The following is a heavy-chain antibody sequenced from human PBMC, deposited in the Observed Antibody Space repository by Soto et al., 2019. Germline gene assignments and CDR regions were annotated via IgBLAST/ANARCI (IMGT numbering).Heavy chain of an antibody. CDR3: ARVLGGMATVPFDY. Sequence: PGGSLRLSCAASGLTFSSYAMHWVRQAPGTGLEWVAVISYEGSNKYYADSVKGRFTISRDNSKNMLYLQMNSLRTEDTAVYYCARVLGGMATVPFDYWGQGALVTVSS. J-gene: IGHJ4*02. D-gene: IGHD4-4*01. V-gene: IGHV3-30-3*01. CDR1: GLTFSSYA. CDR2: ISYEGSNK.